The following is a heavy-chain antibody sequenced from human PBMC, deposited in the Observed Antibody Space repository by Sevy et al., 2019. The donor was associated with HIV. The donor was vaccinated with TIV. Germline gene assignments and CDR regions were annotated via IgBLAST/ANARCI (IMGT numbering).Heavy chain of an antibody. V-gene: IGHV3-23*01. Sequence: GGSLRLSCAASGFTFSSYAMSWVRQAPGKGLEWVSAISGSGGSTYYADSVKGRFTISRDNSKNTLYLQMNSLRAEETAVYYCAKDSSSGWTGYWFDPWGQGTLVTVSS. CDR1: GFTFSSYA. CDR2: ISGSGGST. D-gene: IGHD6-19*01. J-gene: IGHJ5*02. CDR3: AKDSSSGWTGYWFDP.